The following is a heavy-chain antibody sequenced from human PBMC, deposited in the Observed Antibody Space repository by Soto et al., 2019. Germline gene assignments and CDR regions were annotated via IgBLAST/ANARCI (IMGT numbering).Heavy chain of an antibody. Sequence: SQTLPLTSCVLGGSIRQYYGRWIRQPPGKGLEWIGYIYYSGDTNYSPSLKSRVTMSVDLSKNQFSLKLNSVTAADTAVYYCARVGLGSHTAWSDFWGQGTLVPVSS. CDR1: GGSIRQYY. CDR3: ARVGLGSHTAWSDF. J-gene: IGHJ5*01. D-gene: IGHD1-1*01. CDR2: IYYSGDT. V-gene: IGHV4-59*01.